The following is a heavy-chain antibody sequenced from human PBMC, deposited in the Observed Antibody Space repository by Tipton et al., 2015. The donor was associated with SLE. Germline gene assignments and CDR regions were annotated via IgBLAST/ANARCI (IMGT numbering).Heavy chain of an antibody. D-gene: IGHD6-6*01. Sequence: SLRLSCAASGFTFSRYGMNWVRQAPGKGLEWVSYISSPSSYIYYADSVKGRFTISRDNAKNSLYLQMNSLRADDTAVYYCARDNERESSSSDYWGQGTLVTVSS. CDR1: GFTFSRYG. J-gene: IGHJ4*02. V-gene: IGHV3-21*01. CDR3: ARDNERESSSSDY. CDR2: ISSPSSYI.